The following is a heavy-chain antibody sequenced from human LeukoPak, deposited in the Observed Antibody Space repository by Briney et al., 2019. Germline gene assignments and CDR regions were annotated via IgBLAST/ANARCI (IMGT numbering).Heavy chain of an antibody. J-gene: IGHJ4*02. CDR2: INHSGST. Sequence: PSETLSLTCAVYGGSFSGYYWSWIRQPPGKGLEWIGEINHSGSTNYNPSLKSRVTISVDTSKNQFSLKLSSVTAADTAVYYCASAYYYGSSGYYDYWGQGTLVTVSS. CDR1: GGSFSGYY. CDR3: ASAYYYGSSGYYDY. V-gene: IGHV4-34*01. D-gene: IGHD3-22*01.